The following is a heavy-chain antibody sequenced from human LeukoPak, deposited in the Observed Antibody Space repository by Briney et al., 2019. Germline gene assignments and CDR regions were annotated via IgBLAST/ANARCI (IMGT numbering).Heavy chain of an antibody. CDR2: IRYDGSNK. J-gene: IGHJ4*02. CDR1: GFTFSSYG. V-gene: IGHV3-30*02. Sequence: PGGSLRLSCAASGFTFSSYGMHWVRQAPGKGLEWVAFIRYDGSNKCYADSVKGRFTISRDNSKNTLYLQMNSLRAEDTAVYYCAKRGPGSPQSGKYYFDYWGQGTLVTVSS. D-gene: IGHD3-10*01. CDR3: AKRGPGSPQSGKYYFDY.